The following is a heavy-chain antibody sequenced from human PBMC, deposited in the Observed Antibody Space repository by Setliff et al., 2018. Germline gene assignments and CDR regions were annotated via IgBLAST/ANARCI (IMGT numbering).Heavy chain of an antibody. V-gene: IGHV1-3*01. D-gene: IGHD3-3*01. CDR2: INAGNGST. CDR1: GYTFTSYA. Sequence: ASVKVSCKASGYTFTSYAMHWVRQAPGQGLEWMGWINAGNGSTKYSQKFQGRVTITRDTSASTAYMELSSLRSEDTAVYYCAREFTRYYNFWSAHRYYMDVWGKGTTVTVSS. CDR3: AREFTRYYNFWSAHRYYMDV. J-gene: IGHJ6*03.